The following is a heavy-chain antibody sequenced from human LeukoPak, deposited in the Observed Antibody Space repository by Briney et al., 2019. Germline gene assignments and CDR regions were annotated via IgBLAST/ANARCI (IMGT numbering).Heavy chain of an antibody. Sequence: PSETLSLTCTVSGDSISAYQWSWIRQPPGKELEWIGNVYYSGSANYNPSLKSRAIISVDTSKNQFSLKLSSVTAADTAVYYCARSPSGYSGYDRPYYFDYWGQGTLVTVSS. CDR2: VYYSGSA. J-gene: IGHJ4*02. D-gene: IGHD5-12*01. CDR1: GDSISAYQ. V-gene: IGHV4-59*01. CDR3: ARSPSGYSGYDRPYYFDY.